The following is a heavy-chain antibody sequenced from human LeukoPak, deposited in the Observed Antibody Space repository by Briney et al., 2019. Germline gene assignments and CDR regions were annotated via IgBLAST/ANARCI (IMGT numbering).Heavy chain of an antibody. J-gene: IGHJ5*02. Sequence: GESLKISCKGSGYSFTTYWIGWVRQMPGKGLEWMGIIYPGDSDTRYSPSFQGQVTISADKSISTAYLQWSSLKASDTAMYYCARRYCSGGSCGWFDPWGQGTLVTVTS. CDR3: ARRYCSGGSCGWFDP. CDR2: IYPGDSDT. CDR1: GYSFTTYW. V-gene: IGHV5-51*01. D-gene: IGHD2-15*01.